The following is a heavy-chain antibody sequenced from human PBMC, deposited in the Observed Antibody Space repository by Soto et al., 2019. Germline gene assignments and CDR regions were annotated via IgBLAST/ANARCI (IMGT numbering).Heavy chain of an antibody. J-gene: IGHJ6*02. V-gene: IGHV3-33*01. CDR1: GFTFSSYG. CDR3: ARGGYGMDV. Sequence: QVQLVESGGGVVQPGRSLRLSCAASGFTFSSYGMHWVRQAPGKGLEWVAVIWYDGSNKYYADSVKGRFTISRDNSKNTLYLQMNSLRAEDTAVYYCARGGYGMDVWGQGTTVTVSS. CDR2: IWYDGSNK.